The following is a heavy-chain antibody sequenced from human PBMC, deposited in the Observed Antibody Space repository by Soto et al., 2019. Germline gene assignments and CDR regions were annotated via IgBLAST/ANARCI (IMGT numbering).Heavy chain of an antibody. CDR1: GYTFTFRY. CDR2: ITPFKSDT. CDR3: ARSPFAGSDAFDI. Sequence: SVKVSCKASGYTFTFRYLHWVRQSPGQALEWMGWITPFKSDTNYAQKFQDRVTITRDRSVSTAYMELSNLRSDDTAMYYCARSPFAGSDAFDIWGQGTMVTVSS. D-gene: IGHD1-1*01. V-gene: IGHV1-45*02. J-gene: IGHJ3*02.